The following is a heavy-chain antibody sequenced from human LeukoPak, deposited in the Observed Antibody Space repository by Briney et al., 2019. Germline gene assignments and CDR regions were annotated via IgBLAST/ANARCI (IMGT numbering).Heavy chain of an antibody. CDR2: INPNSGGT. CDR1: GYTFTGYY. V-gene: IGHV1-2*02. CDR3: ARDSSRVRFLDWAQGYFDL. D-gene: IGHD3-3*01. Sequence: ASVKVSCSASGYTFTGYYMHWVRQAPGQGLEWMGWINPNSGGTNYAQKFQGRVTMTRDTSISTAYMELSRLRSDDTAVYYCARDSSRVRFLDWAQGYFDLWGRGTLVTVSS. J-gene: IGHJ2*01.